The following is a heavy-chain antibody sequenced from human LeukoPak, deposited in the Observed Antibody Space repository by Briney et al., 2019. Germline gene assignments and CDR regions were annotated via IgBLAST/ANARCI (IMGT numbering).Heavy chain of an antibody. Sequence: GGSLRLSCAASGFSFSSYEMNWVRQAPGKGLEWVSYVSSSGSTIYYADSVRGRFTISRDNAKNLLNLQMNGLRAEDTAVYYCASAYYDSGNYPYYFDYWGQGTLVTVSS. D-gene: IGHD3-10*01. CDR3: ASAYYDSGNYPYYFDY. CDR1: GFSFSSYE. CDR2: VSSSGSTI. V-gene: IGHV3-48*03. J-gene: IGHJ4*02.